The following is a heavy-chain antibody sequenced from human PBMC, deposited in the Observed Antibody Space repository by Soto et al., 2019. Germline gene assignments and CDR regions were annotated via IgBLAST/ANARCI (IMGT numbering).Heavy chain of an antibody. V-gene: IGHV3-23*01. J-gene: IGHJ4*02. D-gene: IGHD6-13*01. CDR1: VFMCSRSG. CDR2: IGGSGRNT. Sequence: GSLRLSCPASVFMCSRSGMTWVRQAPGMRLESVAGIGGSGRNTYYADSVKGRFTISRDNSKNTLFLQMNSLRDEDTAIYYCAKDGLSDSPSAIDYWGQGTRVTVSS. CDR3: AKDGLSDSPSAIDY.